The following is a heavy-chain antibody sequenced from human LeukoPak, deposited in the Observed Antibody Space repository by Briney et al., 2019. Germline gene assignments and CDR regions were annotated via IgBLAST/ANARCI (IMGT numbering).Heavy chain of an antibody. D-gene: IGHD2-2*01. CDR2: ISSSSSYI. CDR3: AGYCSSTSCYDGPVNFDY. J-gene: IGHJ4*02. CDR1: GFTFSSYS. V-gene: IGHV3-21*01. Sequence: SGGSLRLSCAASGFTFSSYSMNWVRQAPGKGLEWVSSISSSSSYIYYADSVKGRFTISRDNAKNSPYLQMNSLRAEDTAVYYCAGYCSSTSCYDGPVNFDYWGQGTLVTVSS.